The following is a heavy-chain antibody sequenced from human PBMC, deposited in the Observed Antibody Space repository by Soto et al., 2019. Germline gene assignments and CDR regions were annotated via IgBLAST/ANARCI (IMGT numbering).Heavy chain of an antibody. V-gene: IGHV3-21*01. CDR2: IGRRSDI. J-gene: IGHJ6*02. CDR3: AREETAWPLAYGLDV. Sequence: GESLKISCEASGFSFSTYSMHWVRQAPGKGLEWVSSIGRRSDIYYADSVKGRFTISRDNAKNLVSLQMNSLRDEDTAVYYCAREETAWPLAYGLDVWGQGTTVTVSS. CDR1: GFSFSTYS. D-gene: IGHD2-21*02.